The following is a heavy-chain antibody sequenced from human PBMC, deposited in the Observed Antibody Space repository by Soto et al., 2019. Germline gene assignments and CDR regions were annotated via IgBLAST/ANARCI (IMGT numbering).Heavy chain of an antibody. Sequence: GGSLRLSCAASGFTFSSYAMHWVRQAPGKGLEWVAVISYDGSNKYYADSVKGRFTISRDNSKNTLYLQMNSLRAEDTVVYYCARPYTAVAGTGIMYYYYGMDVWGQGTTVTVSS. V-gene: IGHV3-30-3*01. CDR3: ARPYTAVAGTGIMYYYYGMDV. J-gene: IGHJ6*02. CDR1: GFTFSSYA. CDR2: ISYDGSNK. D-gene: IGHD6-19*01.